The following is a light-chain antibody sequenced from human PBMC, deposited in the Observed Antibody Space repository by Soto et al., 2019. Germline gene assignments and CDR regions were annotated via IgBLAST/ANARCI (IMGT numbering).Light chain of an antibody. CDR1: RSNIGSNY. V-gene: IGLV1-47*01. CDR3: TSWDDSLYHVV. Sequence: QSGLTQPPSASGTPGQRVTFSCSGGRSNIGSNYVFWYQQFPGTAPKLLIYRNNQRPSGVPDRFSGSKSGTSASLAISGLRSEDEADYYCTSWDDSLYHVVFGGGTKLTVL. J-gene: IGLJ2*01. CDR2: RNN.